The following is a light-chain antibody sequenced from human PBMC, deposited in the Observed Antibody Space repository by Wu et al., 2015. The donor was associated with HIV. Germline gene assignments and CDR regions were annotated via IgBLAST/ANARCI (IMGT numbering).Light chain of an antibody. CDR1: RYKNF. CDR3: QQYDNLRLI. Sequence: LTPIYRRQSHYHLSGQSRYKNFLNWYHQKPGKPLTPDPRCSDLERGVPPRFSGSGSGTDFTLTISGLESEDIGRYFCQQYDNLRLIFGPGTKV. V-gene: IGKV1-33*01. CDR2: CS. J-gene: IGKJ3*01.